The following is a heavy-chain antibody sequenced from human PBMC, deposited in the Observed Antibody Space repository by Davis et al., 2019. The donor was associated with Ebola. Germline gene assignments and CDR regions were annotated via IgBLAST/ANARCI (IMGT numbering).Heavy chain of an antibody. J-gene: IGHJ4*02. V-gene: IGHV3-30*03. CDR1: GFTFSSYG. CDR2: ISYDGSTK. Sequence: GESLKISCAASGFTFSSYGMHWVRQAPGKGLEWVAVISYDGSTKYYADSVKGRFTISRDNSKNTLYLEMNSLRAEDTAVYYCAREVDSSGYVLWGQGTLVTVSP. CDR3: AREVDSSGYVL. D-gene: IGHD3-22*01.